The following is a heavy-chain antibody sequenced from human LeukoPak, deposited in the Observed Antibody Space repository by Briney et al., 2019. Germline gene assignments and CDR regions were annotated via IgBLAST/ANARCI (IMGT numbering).Heavy chain of an antibody. CDR2: ISAYNGNT. Sequence: ASVKVPCKASGYTFTSYGISWVRQAPGQGLEWMGWISAYNGNTNYAQKLQGRVTMTTDTSTSTAYMELRSLRSDDTAVYYCARACPYYDILTGYYTPLYYYYMDVWGKGTTVTVSS. V-gene: IGHV1-18*01. CDR1: GYTFTSYG. J-gene: IGHJ6*03. CDR3: ARACPYYDILTGYYTPLYYYYMDV. D-gene: IGHD3-9*01.